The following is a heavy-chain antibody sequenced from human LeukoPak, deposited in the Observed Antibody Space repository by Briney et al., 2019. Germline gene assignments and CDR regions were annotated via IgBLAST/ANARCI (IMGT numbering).Heavy chain of an antibody. J-gene: IGHJ3*02. CDR1: GFTFNDYY. CDR2: ISSKGDSE. V-gene: IGHV3-30*03. Sequence: GGSLRLSCAGSGFTFNDYYMNWIRQAPGKGLEWVAGISSKGDSEHYADSVKGRFTISRDNSKNMLFLLMNSLRPEDTAMYYCVRAGSSSGHCDNFDMWGQGTVITVSS. CDR3: VRAGSSSGHCDNFDM. D-gene: IGHD3-22*01.